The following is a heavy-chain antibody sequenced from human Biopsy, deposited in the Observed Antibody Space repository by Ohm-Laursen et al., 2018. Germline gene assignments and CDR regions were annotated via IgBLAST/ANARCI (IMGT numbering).Heavy chain of an antibody. J-gene: IGHJ5*02. Sequence: SLRLSCAASGFTFSSYAMSWVRQGPEKGLEWVSVVTGSGRSTYYTDSVKGRFSISRDNSKNTLYPQMNSLRVEDTAVYYCAKGRSGGTGHGNWFDPWGQGTLVIVSS. CDR1: GFTFSSYA. D-gene: IGHD3-10*01. CDR2: VTGSGRST. CDR3: AKGRSGGTGHGNWFDP. V-gene: IGHV3-23*01.